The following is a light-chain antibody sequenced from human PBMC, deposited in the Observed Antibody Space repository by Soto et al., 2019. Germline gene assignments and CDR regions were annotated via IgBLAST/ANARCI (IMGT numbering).Light chain of an antibody. CDR3: QQYNNWPLT. CDR1: QSVSSY. CDR2: GAS. Sequence: TQSPSTLSLSPGERATLSCRASQSVSSYLAWYQQKPGQAPRLLIYGASTRATGIPARFSGSGSGTEFTLTISSLQSEDFAVYYCQQYNNWPLTFGGGTKVDIK. V-gene: IGKV3-15*01. J-gene: IGKJ4*01.